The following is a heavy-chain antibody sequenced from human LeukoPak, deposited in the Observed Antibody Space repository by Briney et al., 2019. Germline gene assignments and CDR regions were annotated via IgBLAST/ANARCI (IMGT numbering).Heavy chain of an antibody. CDR2: ISSSSSYI. V-gene: IGHV3-21*01. J-gene: IGHJ4*02. Sequence: GGSLRLSCAASGFTFSSYSMNWVRQAPGKGLEWVSSISSSSSYIHYADSVKGRFTISRDNAKNSLYLQMNSLRAEDTAVYYCARDYGENDYWGQGTLVTVSS. CDR3: ARDYGENDY. CDR1: GFTFSSYS. D-gene: IGHD4-17*01.